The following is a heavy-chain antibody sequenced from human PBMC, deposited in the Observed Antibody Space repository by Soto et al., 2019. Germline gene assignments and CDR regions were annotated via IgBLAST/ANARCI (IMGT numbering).Heavy chain of an antibody. D-gene: IGHD1-7*01. V-gene: IGHV4-34*01. CDR2: INHSGST. CDR3: ARGRRNWHYVPNDAFDI. CDR1: GGSFSGYY. J-gene: IGHJ3*02. Sequence: QVQLQQWGAGLLKPSETLSLTCAVYGGSFSGYYWSWIRQPPGKGLEWIGEINHSGSTNYNPSLKSRVTISVDTSKNQFSLKLSSVTAADTAVYYCARGRRNWHYVPNDAFDIWGQGTMVTVSS.